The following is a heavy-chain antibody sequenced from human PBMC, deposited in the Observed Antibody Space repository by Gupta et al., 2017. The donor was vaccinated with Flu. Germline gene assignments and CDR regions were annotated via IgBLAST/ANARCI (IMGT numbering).Heavy chain of an antibody. D-gene: IGHD6-13*01. CDR1: GFNFSSYG. V-gene: IGHV3-30*18. CDR3: AKEFFTYYSSWYDY. J-gene: IGHJ4*02. CDR2: ISYDGSNK. Sequence: QVQLVESGGGVVQPGRSLRLSCAASGFNFSSYGMHWVRQAPGKGLEWVAIISYDGSNKYYADSVKGRFTISRDNHKNTVFLQMKSLRAEDTAMYYCAKEFFTYYSSWYDYWGQGTLVTVSS.